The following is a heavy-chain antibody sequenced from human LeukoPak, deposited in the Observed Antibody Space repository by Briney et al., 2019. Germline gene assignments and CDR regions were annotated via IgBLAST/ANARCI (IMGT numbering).Heavy chain of an antibody. J-gene: IGHJ4*02. Sequence: SGRSLRLSCAASGFTFDDSAMHWVRQVPGKGLEWVSGISWNSGIIDYADSVKGRFTISRDNSKNTLYLQMNSLRAEDTAVYYCAQYRYCSSISCYTRVDFDSWDQGTLVTVSS. CDR3: AQYRYCSSISCYTRVDFDS. CDR2: ISWNSGII. CDR1: GFTFDDSA. D-gene: IGHD2-2*02. V-gene: IGHV3-9*01.